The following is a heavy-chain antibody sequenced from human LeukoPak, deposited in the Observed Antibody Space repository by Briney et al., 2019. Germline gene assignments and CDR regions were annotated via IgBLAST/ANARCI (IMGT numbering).Heavy chain of an antibody. CDR2: IQTSGST. CDR3: ARVGSGWSFDY. Sequence: PSETLSLTCTVSGGSISSYYWSWIRQPAGRGLEWIGRIQTSGSTSYNPSLKSRVTMSVDTSKNKFSLKVNSVTAADTAVYYCARVGSGWSFDYWGQGTLVTVSS. CDR1: GGSISSYY. J-gene: IGHJ4*02. V-gene: IGHV4-4*07. D-gene: IGHD6-19*01.